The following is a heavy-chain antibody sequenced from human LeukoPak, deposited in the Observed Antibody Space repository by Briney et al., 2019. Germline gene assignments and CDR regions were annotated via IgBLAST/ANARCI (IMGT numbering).Heavy chain of an antibody. CDR1: GFTFSTYA. V-gene: IGHV3-30*04. J-gene: IGHJ6*04. Sequence: GRSLRLSCAASGFTFSTYAMHWVRQAPGKGLEWVAGISYDGSNKYYADSVKGRFTISRDTSKNMLYLQMNSMRAEDTAVYYCARGALTKIWGKKKGTDVWGTGTTVTVSS. CDR3: ARGALTKIWGKKKGTDV. CDR2: ISYDGSNK. D-gene: IGHD7-27*01.